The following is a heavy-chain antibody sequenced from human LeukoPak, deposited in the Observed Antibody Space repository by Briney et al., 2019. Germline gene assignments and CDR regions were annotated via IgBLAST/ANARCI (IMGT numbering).Heavy chain of an antibody. Sequence: PSETLSLTCTVSGGSISSGSYYWSWIRQPAGKGLEWIGRIYTSGSTNYNPSLKSRVTISVDTSKNQFSLKLSSVTAADTAVHYCARDRRGSYVSYMDVWGKGTTVTISS. V-gene: IGHV4-61*02. CDR3: ARDRRGSYVSYMDV. D-gene: IGHD1-26*01. CDR2: IYTSGST. CDR1: GGSISSGSYY. J-gene: IGHJ6*03.